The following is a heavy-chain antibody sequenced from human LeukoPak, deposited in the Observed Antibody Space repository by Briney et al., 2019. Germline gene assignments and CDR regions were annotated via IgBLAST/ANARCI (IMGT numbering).Heavy chain of an antibody. CDR1: GFTFYDYA. Sequence: GGSLRLSCKVSGFTFYDYAMHWVRHTPGKGLEWVSGITWNRDNIGYGDSVKGRFTISRDNVKNVLYLQMNSLRPEDTALYYCAKDLSSAITSALVLDVWGQGTTVIVS. CDR3: AKDLSSAITSALVLDV. J-gene: IGHJ6*02. CDR2: ITWNRDNI. D-gene: IGHD3-22*01. V-gene: IGHV3-9*01.